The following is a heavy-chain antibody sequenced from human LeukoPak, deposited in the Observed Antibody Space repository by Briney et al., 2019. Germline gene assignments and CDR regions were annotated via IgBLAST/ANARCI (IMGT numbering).Heavy chain of an antibody. D-gene: IGHD3-3*01. CDR3: ARALSRSGYYTGDYYYYYYMDV. J-gene: IGHJ6*03. Sequence: GGSLRLSCAASGFTFSSYGMHWVRQAPGKGLEYVSAISSNEDSTYYANSVKGRFTISRDNSKNTLYLQMGSLRAEDMAVYYCARALSRSGYYTGDYYYYYYMDVWGKGTTVTVSS. CDR2: ISSNEDST. V-gene: IGHV3-64*01. CDR1: GFTFSSYG.